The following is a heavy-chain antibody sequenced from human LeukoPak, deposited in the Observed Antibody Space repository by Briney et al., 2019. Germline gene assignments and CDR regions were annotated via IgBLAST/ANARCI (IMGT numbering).Heavy chain of an antibody. J-gene: IGHJ4*02. Sequence: GGSLRLSCAASGFTFSSYSMNWVRQAPGKGLEWASSISSSSSYIYYADSVKGRFTISRDNAKNSLYLQMNSLRAEDTAVYYCARVSLIQLYFFDYWGQGTLVTVSS. CDR2: ISSSSSYI. CDR3: ARVSLIQLYFFDY. CDR1: GFTFSSYS. V-gene: IGHV3-21*01. D-gene: IGHD5-18*01.